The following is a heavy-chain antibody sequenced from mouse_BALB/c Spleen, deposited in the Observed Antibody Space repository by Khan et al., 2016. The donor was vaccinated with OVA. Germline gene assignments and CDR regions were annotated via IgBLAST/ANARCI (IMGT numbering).Heavy chain of an antibody. CDR2: ISSTGGT. CDR1: GYSITSDYA. J-gene: IGHJ4*01. V-gene: IGHV3-2*02. Sequence: EVQLQESGPGLVKPSQSLSLTCTVTGYSITSDYAWNWIRQFPGNKLEWMGYISSTGGTSYNPSLKSRISVPRDTSKNQFFLQLKSVTTEDTATYYGARSLYYSFGYALDCWGRGTSVTVSS. CDR3: ARSLYYSFGYALDC. D-gene: IGHD2-12*01.